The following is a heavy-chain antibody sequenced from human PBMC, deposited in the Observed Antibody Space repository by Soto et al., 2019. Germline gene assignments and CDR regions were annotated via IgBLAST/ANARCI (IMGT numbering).Heavy chain of an antibody. CDR3: ARCLFSYGARFDP. Sequence: SSETLSLTCTVSGGSISISYWTWIRQPPGKGLEWIGYIYYSGSINYNPSLKSRVTISVDTSKNQFSLKLSSVTAADTAVYYCARCLFSYGARFDPWGQGTLVTVS. CDR2: IYYSGSI. J-gene: IGHJ5*02. D-gene: IGHD1-26*01. CDR1: GGSISISY. V-gene: IGHV4-59*01.